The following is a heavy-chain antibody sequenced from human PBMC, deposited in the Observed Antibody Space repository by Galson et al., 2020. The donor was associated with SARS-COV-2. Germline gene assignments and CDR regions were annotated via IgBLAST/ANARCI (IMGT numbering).Heavy chain of an antibody. CDR2: IFYGGNT. Sequence: ASETLSLTCNVSCGSISSTIHYWGWIRQPPGRGLEWIGTIFYGGNTYYNPSLRDRVAISVDASKNQFSLQLSSMTATDTAVYYCARITDYRSSWNFHYCGMDVWGQGTTVTVSS. V-gene: IGHV4-39*07. CDR1: CGSISSTIHY. J-gene: IGHJ6*02. D-gene: IGHD6-13*01. CDR3: ARITDYRSSWNFHYCGMDV.